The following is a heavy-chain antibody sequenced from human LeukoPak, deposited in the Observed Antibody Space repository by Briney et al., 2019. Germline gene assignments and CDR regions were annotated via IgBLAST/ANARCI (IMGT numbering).Heavy chain of an antibody. V-gene: IGHV3-7*01. CDR1: GFTFSSHW. J-gene: IGHJ6*02. D-gene: IGHD6-19*01. CDR3: ARDTSAWRYGMDV. Sequence: GGSLRLSCEATGFTFSSHWMSWVRQAPGKGLEWVAIIKQDGSEKDYVDSVTGRFTISRDNAKNSLYLQMNSLRDEDTAVYYCARDTSAWRYGMDVWGQGTTVTVSS. CDR2: IKQDGSEK.